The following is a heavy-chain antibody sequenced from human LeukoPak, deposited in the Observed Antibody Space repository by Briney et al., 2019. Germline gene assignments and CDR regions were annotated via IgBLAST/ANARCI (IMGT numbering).Heavy chain of an antibody. D-gene: IGHD6-13*01. Sequence: GGSLRLSCEASGFTFSSYSMHWVRQAPGKGLEWVAVISFDGGHRYYADSVKGRFTISRDNYKNTLYLQMNSLRPEDTALYYCARPRTIAAAGIFGAFDYWGQGTLVTVSS. J-gene: IGHJ4*02. CDR2: ISFDGGHR. V-gene: IGHV3-30-3*01. CDR3: ARPRTIAAAGIFGAFDY. CDR1: GFTFSSYS.